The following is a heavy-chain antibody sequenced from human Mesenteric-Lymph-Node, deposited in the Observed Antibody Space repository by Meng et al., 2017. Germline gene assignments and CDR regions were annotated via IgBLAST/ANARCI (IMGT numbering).Heavy chain of an antibody. J-gene: IGHJ3*02. CDR2: ISAYNGNT. CDR1: GYTFTSYG. V-gene: IGHV1-18*01. D-gene: IGHD3-22*01. CDR3: AREVPITMIVVVRAEIDAFDI. Sequence: GESLKISCKASGYTFTSYGISWVRQAPGQGLEWMGWISAYNGNTNYAQKLQGRVTMTTDTSTSTAYMELRSLRSDDTAVYYCAREVPITMIVVVRAEIDAFDIWGQGTMVTVSS.